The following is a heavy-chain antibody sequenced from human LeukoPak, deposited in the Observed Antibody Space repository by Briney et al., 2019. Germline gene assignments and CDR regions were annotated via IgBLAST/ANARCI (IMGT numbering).Heavy chain of an antibody. CDR3: ARVLLWFGELSSSSLASGY. Sequence: GGSLRLSCAASGFTFSSYAMHWVRQAPGKGLEWVAVISYDGSNKYYADSVKGRFTISRDNSKNTLYLQMNSLRAEDTAVYYCARVLLWFGELSSSSLASGYWGQGTLVTVSS. V-gene: IGHV3-30*01. CDR1: GFTFSSYA. J-gene: IGHJ4*02. D-gene: IGHD3-10*01. CDR2: ISYDGSNK.